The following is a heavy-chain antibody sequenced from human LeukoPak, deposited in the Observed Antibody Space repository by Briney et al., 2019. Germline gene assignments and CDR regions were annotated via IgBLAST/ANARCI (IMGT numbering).Heavy chain of an antibody. CDR1: GGSISSYY. CDR3: ARHIKTSGWP. D-gene: IGHD6-19*01. V-gene: IGHV4-59*08. CDR2: IHSSGST. Sequence: TSETLSLTCTVSGGSISSYYCSWLRQPPGKGLEWIGFIHSSGSTSHNPSLKSRVTISVDTSKNQFSLKLSSVTAADTAVYYCARHIKTSGWPWGQGTLVTVSS. J-gene: IGHJ5*02.